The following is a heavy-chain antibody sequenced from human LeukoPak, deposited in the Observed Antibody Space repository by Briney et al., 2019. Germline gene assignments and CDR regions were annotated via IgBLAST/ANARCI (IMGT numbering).Heavy chain of an antibody. J-gene: IGHJ6*03. Sequence: ASVKVSCKASGYTFTSYYMHWVRQATGQGLEWMGWMNPNSGNTGYAQKFQGRVTMTRNTSISTAYMELSSLRSEDTAVYYCAREYCSGGSCSNYYYYYMDVWGKGTTVTISS. CDR1: GYTFTSYY. CDR2: MNPNSGNT. CDR3: AREYCSGGSCSNYYYYYMDV. D-gene: IGHD2-15*01. V-gene: IGHV1-8*02.